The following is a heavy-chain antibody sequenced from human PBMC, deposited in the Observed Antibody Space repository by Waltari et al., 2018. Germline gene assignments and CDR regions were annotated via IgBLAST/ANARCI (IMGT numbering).Heavy chain of an antibody. J-gene: IGHJ3*02. Sequence: EVQLLESGGGLVQPGGSLRLSCAASGFPFSSYAMSWVRQAPGRGLEWVSVIYSGGSSTYYADSVKGRFTISRDNSKNTLYLQMNSLRAEDTAVYYCAKDLVLVQGVISRSAFDIWGQGTMVTVSS. CDR3: AKDLVLVQGVISRSAFDI. CDR1: GFPFSSYA. V-gene: IGHV3-23*03. D-gene: IGHD3-10*01. CDR2: IYSGGSST.